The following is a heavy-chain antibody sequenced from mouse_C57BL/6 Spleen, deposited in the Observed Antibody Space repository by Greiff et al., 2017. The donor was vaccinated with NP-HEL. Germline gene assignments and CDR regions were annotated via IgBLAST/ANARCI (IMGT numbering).Heavy chain of an antibody. D-gene: IGHD3-2*02. V-gene: IGHV1-82*01. Sequence: VMLVESGPELVKPGASVKISCKASGYAFSRSWMNWVKQRPGKGLEWIGRIYPGDGDTNYNGTFKGKATLTADKSSSTAYMQLSSLTSEDSAVYFCARADSSGYLGDYWGQGTTLTVSS. CDR2: IYPGDGDT. CDR1: GYAFSRSW. J-gene: IGHJ2*01. CDR3: ARADSSGYLGDY.